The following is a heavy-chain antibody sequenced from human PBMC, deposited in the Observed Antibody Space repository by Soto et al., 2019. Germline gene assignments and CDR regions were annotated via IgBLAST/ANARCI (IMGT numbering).Heavy chain of an antibody. CDR3: AKDPVAVTGYYYYYCGMDV. V-gene: IGHV3-30*18. D-gene: IGHD1-20*01. Sequence: GGSLRLSCAASGFTFSSYGMHWVRQAPGKGLEWVAVISYDGSNKYYADSVKGRFTISRDNSKNTLYLQMNSLRAEDTAVYYCAKDPVAVTGYYYYYCGMDVWGQGTTVTVSS. CDR1: GFTFSSYG. CDR2: ISYDGSNK. J-gene: IGHJ6*02.